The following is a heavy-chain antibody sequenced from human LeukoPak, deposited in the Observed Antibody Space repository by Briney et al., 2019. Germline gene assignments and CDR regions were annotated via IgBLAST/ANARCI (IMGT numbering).Heavy chain of an antibody. J-gene: IGHJ3*02. CDR3: ARVMRQIAAFDI. V-gene: IGHV4-30-4*08. Sequence: SETLSLTXTVSGGSISSGDYYWSWIRQPPGKGLEWIGYIYYSGSTYYNLSLKSRVTISVDTSKNQFSLKLSSVTAADTAVYYCARVMRQIAAFDIWGQGTMVTVSS. CDR1: GGSISSGDYY. D-gene: IGHD3-16*01. CDR2: IYYSGST.